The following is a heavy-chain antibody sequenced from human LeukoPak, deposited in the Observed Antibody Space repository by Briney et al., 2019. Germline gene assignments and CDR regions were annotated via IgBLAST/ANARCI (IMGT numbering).Heavy chain of an antibody. CDR1: GFSFNSYW. D-gene: IGHD6-19*01. CDR3: GRFGYVAGIDL. Sequence: GGALRLSCAASGFSFNSYWMTWVRQPPGRGLEWVANIDPAGTDTYYVDPVKGRFTISRDNAKNLVYLQMNTLRAEDTAVYSCGRFGYVAGIDLWGQGTLVTVSS. J-gene: IGHJ4*02. V-gene: IGHV3-7*01. CDR2: IDPAGTDT.